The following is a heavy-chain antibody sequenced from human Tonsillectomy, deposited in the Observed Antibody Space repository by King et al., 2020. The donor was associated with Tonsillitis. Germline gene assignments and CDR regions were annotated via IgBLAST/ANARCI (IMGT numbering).Heavy chain of an antibody. CDR2: ISYDGRNK. D-gene: IGHD3-10*01. V-gene: IGHV3-30*18. CDR3: AKDPHASGSSLFDN. J-gene: IGHJ3*02. CDR1: GFTFSNYD. Sequence: VQLVESGGGAVQPGRSVRLSCAASGFTFSNYDMHWVRQAPGKGLEWVAVISYDGRNKYYADSVKGRFTISRDNSRNTVSLQMNSLRVDDTAVYYCAKDPHASGSSLFDNWGQGTTVIVSS.